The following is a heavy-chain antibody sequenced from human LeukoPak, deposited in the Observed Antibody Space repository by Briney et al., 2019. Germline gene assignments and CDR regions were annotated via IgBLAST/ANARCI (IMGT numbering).Heavy chain of an antibody. D-gene: IGHD3-10*01. J-gene: IGHJ5*02. V-gene: IGHV5-51*01. CDR3: ARPYYGSGSSLGWFDP. Sequence: GESLKISCKGSGYSFTSYWIGWVRQLPGKGLEWMGIIYPGDSDTRYSPSFQGQVTISADKPISTPYLQWSSLKASDTAMYYCARPYYGSGSSLGWFDPWGQGTLVTVSS. CDR1: GYSFTSYW. CDR2: IYPGDSDT.